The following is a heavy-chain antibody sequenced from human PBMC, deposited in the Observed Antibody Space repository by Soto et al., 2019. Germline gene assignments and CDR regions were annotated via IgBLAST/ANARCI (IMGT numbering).Heavy chain of an antibody. J-gene: IGHJ4*02. CDR1: GFTFSSYA. V-gene: IGHV3-64*01. Sequence: EVQLVESGGGLVQPGGSLRLSCAASGFTFSSYAMHWVRQAPGKGLEYVSAISSNGGSTYYANSVKGRFTISRDNSKTTLYLQMGSLSAEDMAVYYCARGPGYYFDYWGQGTLVTVSS. CDR3: ARGPGYYFDY. CDR2: ISSNGGST.